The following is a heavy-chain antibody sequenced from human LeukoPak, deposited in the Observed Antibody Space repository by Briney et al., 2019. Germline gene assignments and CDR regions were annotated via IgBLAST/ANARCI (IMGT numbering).Heavy chain of an antibody. CDR2: ISGSGGST. Sequence: GGSLRLSCAASGFTFSSYAMSWVRQAPGKGLEWVSAISGSGGSTYYADSVKGRFTISRDNSKNTLYLQTNSLRADDTAVYYCAKDLSSSWPPNWFDPWGQGTLVTVSS. CDR1: GFTFSSYA. J-gene: IGHJ5*02. V-gene: IGHV3-23*01. CDR3: AKDLSSSWPPNWFDP. D-gene: IGHD6-13*01.